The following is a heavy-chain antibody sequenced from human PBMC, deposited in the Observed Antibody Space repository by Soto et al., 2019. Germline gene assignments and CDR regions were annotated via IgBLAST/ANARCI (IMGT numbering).Heavy chain of an antibody. CDR1: GFTFSLYE. D-gene: IGHD4-17*01. V-gene: IGHV3-48*03. Sequence: GGSLGLSCAASGFTFSLYEMIWVRQAPGKGLEWVSYISTSGTAIYYADSVKGRFTIPRDNSKSSLFLQMDSLRADDTAVYYCVRDGYGDPYYYYGMDVWGQGTTVTVSS. CDR2: ISTSGTAI. J-gene: IGHJ6*02. CDR3: VRDGYGDPYYYYGMDV.